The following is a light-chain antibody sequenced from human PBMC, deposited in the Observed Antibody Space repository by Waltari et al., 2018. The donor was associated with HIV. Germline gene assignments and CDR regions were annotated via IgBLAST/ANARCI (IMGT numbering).Light chain of an antibody. CDR2: QDF. Sequence: SYDLTHPPSLSVSPAQPASIPSSGGELERKEVSSYQQRPAQSPFLLVYQDFKRPSGIPERFSGSNTGNTATLTISGTQAMDEADYYCQVWDTATVVFGGGTKLTVL. J-gene: IGLJ2*01. V-gene: IGLV3-1*01. CDR3: QVWDTATVV. CDR1: ELERKE.